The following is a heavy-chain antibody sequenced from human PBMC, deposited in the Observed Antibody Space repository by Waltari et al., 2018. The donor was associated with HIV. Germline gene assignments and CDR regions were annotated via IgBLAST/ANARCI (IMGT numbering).Heavy chain of an antibody. CDR3: ARELRFDIVFDY. CDR1: KYTFASYG. J-gene: IGHJ4*02. V-gene: IGHV1-3*04. D-gene: IGHD5-12*01. CDR2: INTGDGST. Sequence: QVQLVQSGAEMRKPGASVKVSCTASKYTFASYGIHWLRQAPGQRLEWMGWINTGDGSTKYSQKFQGRVTITRDTSASTAYMQPSSLRSEDTAIYYCARELRFDIVFDYWGQGTLVTVSS.